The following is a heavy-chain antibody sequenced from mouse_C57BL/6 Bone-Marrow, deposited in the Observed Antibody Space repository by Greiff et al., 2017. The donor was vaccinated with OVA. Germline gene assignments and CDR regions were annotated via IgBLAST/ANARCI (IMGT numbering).Heavy chain of an antibody. V-gene: IGHV5-17*01. CDR3: ASGDSFAY. Sequence: EVKLVESGGGLVKPGGTLKLSCAASGFTFSDYGMHWVGEAPEKGLEWVAYISSGSSTIYYADTVKGRFTICRDNAKNTLVLQMTSWRCEDTAMYYCASGDSFAYWGQGTLVTVSA. J-gene: IGHJ3*01. CDR1: GFTFSDYG. CDR2: ISSGSSTI.